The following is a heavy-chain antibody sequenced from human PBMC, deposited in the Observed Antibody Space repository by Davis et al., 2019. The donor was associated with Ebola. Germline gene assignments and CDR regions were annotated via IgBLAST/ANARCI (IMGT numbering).Heavy chain of an antibody. V-gene: IGHV3-7*03. CDR1: GFTFSSYW. J-gene: IGHJ5*02. Sequence: GGSLRLSCAASGFTFSSYWMSWVRQAPGKGLEWVANIKQDGSEKYYVDSVKGRFTISRDNAKNSLYLQMNSLRAEDTAVYYCARARYSYGPNRFEPWGQGTLVTVSS. CDR3: ARARYSYGPNRFEP. D-gene: IGHD5-18*01. CDR2: IKQDGSEK.